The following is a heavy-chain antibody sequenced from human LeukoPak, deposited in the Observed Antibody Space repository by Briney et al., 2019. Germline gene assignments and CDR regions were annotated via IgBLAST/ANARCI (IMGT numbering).Heavy chain of an antibody. D-gene: IGHD6-13*01. CDR1: GFTFDDYG. CDR2: INWNGGST. Sequence: GGSLTPSCAASGFTFDDYGMSWVGQAPGKGLEWVSGINWNGGSTGYADSVKGRFTISRDNAKNSLYLQMNSLRAEDTALYYCARGTIKAAATDFDYWGQGTLVTVSS. CDR3: ARGTIKAAATDFDY. J-gene: IGHJ4*02. V-gene: IGHV3-20*04.